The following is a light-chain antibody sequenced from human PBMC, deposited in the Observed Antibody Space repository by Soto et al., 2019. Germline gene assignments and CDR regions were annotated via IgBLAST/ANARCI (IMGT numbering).Light chain of an antibody. CDR3: TSYAGSNIWV. CDR1: SSDVGAYKY. J-gene: IGLJ3*02. CDR2: EVS. V-gene: IGLV2-8*01. Sequence: QSALTQPPSASGSPGQSVTISCTGTSSDVGAYKYVSWYQQYPGKAPKLMIYEVSKRPSGVPDRFSGSKSGNTASLTVSGLQAEDGADYYCTSYAGSNIWVFGGGTKVTVL.